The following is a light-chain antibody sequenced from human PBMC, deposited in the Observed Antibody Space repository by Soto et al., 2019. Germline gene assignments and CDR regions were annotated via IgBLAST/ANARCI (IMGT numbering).Light chain of an antibody. Sequence: TQSPGTLSLSPGERATLSCRAFQSVTSTYMAWYQQKPGQAPRLLIYSASSRATGIPDRFSGSGSGTEFTLTISDLEPEDFAVYYCQQHSHWPPWTFGQGTKVDIK. V-gene: IGKV3D-20*02. CDR3: QQHSHWPPWT. CDR1: QSVTSTY. J-gene: IGKJ1*01. CDR2: SAS.